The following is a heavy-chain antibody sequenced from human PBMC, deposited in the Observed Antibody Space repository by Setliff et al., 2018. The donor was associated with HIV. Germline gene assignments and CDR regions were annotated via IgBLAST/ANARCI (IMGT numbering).Heavy chain of an antibody. V-gene: IGHV3-33*06. CDR2: IWYDASKK. CDR1: GFTFNSYG. Sequence: GGSLRLSCAAPGFTFNSYGMHWVRQAPGKGLEWVALIWYDASKKEYADSVKGRFTISRDNSRNTQYLQMNSLSVEDTAVYYCVKNLYTEMWGEIFDSWGRGTLVTVSS. D-gene: IGHD3-16*01. J-gene: IGHJ4*02. CDR3: VKNLYTEMWGEIFDS.